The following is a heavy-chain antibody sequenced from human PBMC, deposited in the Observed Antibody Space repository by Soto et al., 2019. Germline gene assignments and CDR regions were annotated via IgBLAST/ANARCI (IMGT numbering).Heavy chain of an antibody. V-gene: IGHV1-18*01. J-gene: IGHJ4*02. CDR1: GYTFTTYG. CDR2: INAYNGNT. CDR3: ASTYSSGLGGY. Sequence: QVQLVQSGAEVKKPGASVKVSCKASGYTFTTYGISWVRQAPGQGLEWMGWINAYNGNTNYAQKLQRKVTKTTDNTTSTAYMELRSLRSDDTAVYYCASTYSSGLGGYWGQGTLVTVSS. D-gene: IGHD6-19*01.